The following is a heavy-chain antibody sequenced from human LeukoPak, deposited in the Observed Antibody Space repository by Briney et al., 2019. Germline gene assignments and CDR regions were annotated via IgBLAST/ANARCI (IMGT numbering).Heavy chain of an antibody. V-gene: IGHV4-59*08. Sequence: PSETLSLTCTVSGASITSSYWSWIRQSPGRGLECIGYIANNGDLNYNPSLRSRVTISMDTSKNQFSQRLTSVTAADTALYFCAKTARLFEYWGQGALVTVSS. J-gene: IGHJ4*02. CDR3: AKTARLFEY. CDR2: IANNGDL. CDR1: GASITSSY. D-gene: IGHD6-25*01.